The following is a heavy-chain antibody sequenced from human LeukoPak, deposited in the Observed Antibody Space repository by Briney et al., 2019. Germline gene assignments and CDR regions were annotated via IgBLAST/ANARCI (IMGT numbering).Heavy chain of an antibody. Sequence: ASVKVSCKASGYTFTSYYMHWVRQAPGQGLEWVGIINLNGGSTSYAQKFQGRVTMTRDTSTSTVYMELSSLRSEDTAVYYCARDRDPDSSSWYWFDPWGQGTLVTVSS. CDR2: INLNGGST. D-gene: IGHD6-13*01. V-gene: IGHV1-46*01. CDR1: GYTFTSYY. CDR3: ARDRDPDSSSWYWFDP. J-gene: IGHJ5*02.